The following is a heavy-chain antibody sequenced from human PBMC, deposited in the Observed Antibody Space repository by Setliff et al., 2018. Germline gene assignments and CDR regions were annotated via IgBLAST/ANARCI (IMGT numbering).Heavy chain of an antibody. D-gene: IGHD2-2*01. J-gene: IGHJ4*02. V-gene: IGHV1-18*01. Sequence: GASVKVSCKSSGFTFTDYGITWVRQVPGQGLEWMGWINNYNFNTQYAQKFQGRVTVTTDTSTTTAYMELRSLGTDDTAVYYCSRLVRYCTTTTCQRASGGEFWGQGTLVTVSS. CDR2: INNYNFNT. CDR3: SRLVRYCTTTTCQRASGGEF. CDR1: GFTFTDYG.